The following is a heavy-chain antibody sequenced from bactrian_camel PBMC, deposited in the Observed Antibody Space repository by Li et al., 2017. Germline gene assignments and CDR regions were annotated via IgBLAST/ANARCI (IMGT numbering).Heavy chain of an antibody. CDR1: GYDPRNFC. J-gene: IGHJ4*01. D-gene: IGHD8*01. CDR3: ATATDCRWTGYPPSEITA. V-gene: IGHV3S9*01. Sequence: QVQLVESGGGSVQAGGSLRLSCVASGYDPRNFCMGWFRGDDREGLAGLDSDGLAIYANNVKGRFTISQDNANNTLHLHMNNLKAEDTGMYYCATATDCRWTGYPPSEITAGARGPRSPSP. CDR2: LDSDGLA.